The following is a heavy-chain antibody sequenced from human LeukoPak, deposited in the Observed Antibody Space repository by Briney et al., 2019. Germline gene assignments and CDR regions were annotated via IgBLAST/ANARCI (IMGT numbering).Heavy chain of an antibody. CDR2: ISGSGTYM. Sequence: GGSLRLSCAASGFAFSDYYMTWIRQAPGKGLEWVLYISGSGTYMRYGDSVKGRFTISRDNAENSLYLQMNSLRAEDTAVYYCARAPVGSIDYWGQGTQVTVSS. D-gene: IGHD1-26*01. J-gene: IGHJ4*02. V-gene: IGHV3-11*01. CDR3: ARAPVGSIDY. CDR1: GFAFSDYY.